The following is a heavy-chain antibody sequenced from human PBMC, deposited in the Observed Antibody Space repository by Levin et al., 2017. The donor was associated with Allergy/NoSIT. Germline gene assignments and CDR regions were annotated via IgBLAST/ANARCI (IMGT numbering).Heavy chain of an antibody. Sequence: GESLKISCAASGFTFSSYEMNWVRQAPGKGLEWVSYISSSGSTIYYADSVKGRFTISRDNAKNSLYLQMNSLRAEDTAVYYCARGGYSYGYEALDGMDVWGQGTTVTVSS. V-gene: IGHV3-48*03. J-gene: IGHJ6*02. CDR2: ISSSGSTI. CDR3: ARGGYSYGYEALDGMDV. D-gene: IGHD5-18*01. CDR1: GFTFSSYE.